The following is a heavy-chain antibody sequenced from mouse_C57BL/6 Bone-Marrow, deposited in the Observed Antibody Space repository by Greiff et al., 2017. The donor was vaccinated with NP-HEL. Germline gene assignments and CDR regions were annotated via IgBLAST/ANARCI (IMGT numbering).Heavy chain of an antibody. CDR1: GYTFTDYY. CDR2: INPNNGGT. Sequence: VQLQQSGPELVKPGASVKISCKASGYTFTDYYMNWVKQSHGKSLEWIGDINPNNGGTSYNQTFKGKATLTVDKSSSTAYMELRSLTSEDSAVYYCARVRYYGNYEGFAYWGQGTLVTVSA. J-gene: IGHJ3*01. CDR3: ARVRYYGNYEGFAY. V-gene: IGHV1-26*01. D-gene: IGHD2-1*01.